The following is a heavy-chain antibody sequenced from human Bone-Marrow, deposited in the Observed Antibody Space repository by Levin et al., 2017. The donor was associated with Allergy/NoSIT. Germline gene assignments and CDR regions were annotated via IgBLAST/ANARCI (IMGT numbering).Heavy chain of an antibody. J-gene: IGHJ4*02. D-gene: IGHD3-10*01. CDR1: GFTFNSYT. CDR2: ISTSSSYI. Sequence: GGSLRLSCAASGFTFNSYTMNWFRQAPGKGLEWVSSISTSSSYIYTSDSLKGRFTISRDNARQSLSLQMNSLRAEDTAVYFCAKSLWFGESGADYGGQGPLDTVSS. V-gene: IGHV3-21*01. CDR3: AKSLWFGESGADY.